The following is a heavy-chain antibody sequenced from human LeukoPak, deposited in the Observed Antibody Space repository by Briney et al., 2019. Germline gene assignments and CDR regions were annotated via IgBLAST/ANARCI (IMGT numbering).Heavy chain of an antibody. J-gene: IGHJ6*02. CDR3: AVWFGELLREYYYGMDV. Sequence: ASVKVSCKASGYTFTSYDINWVRQATGQGLEWMGWMNPNSGNTGYAQKFQGRVTMTRNTSISTAYMELGSLRSEDTAVYYCAVWFGELLREYYYGMDVWGQGTTVTVSS. CDR1: GYTFTSYD. V-gene: IGHV1-8*01. D-gene: IGHD3-10*01. CDR2: MNPNSGNT.